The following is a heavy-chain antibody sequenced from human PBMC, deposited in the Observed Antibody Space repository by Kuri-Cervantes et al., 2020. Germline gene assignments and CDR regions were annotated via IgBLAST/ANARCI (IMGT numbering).Heavy chain of an antibody. CDR1: GFTFSSYD. CDR2: IGTAGDT. D-gene: IGHD3-10*01. CDR3: ARGTPCSMVRGVTKRNYYYYGMDV. J-gene: IGHJ6*02. V-gene: IGHV3-13*01. Sequence: GESLKISCAASGFTFSSYDMHWVRQATGKGLEWVSAIGTAGDTYYPGSVKGRFTISRENAKNSLYLQMNSLRAGDTAVYYCARGTPCSMVRGVTKRNYYYYGMDVWGQGTTVTVSS.